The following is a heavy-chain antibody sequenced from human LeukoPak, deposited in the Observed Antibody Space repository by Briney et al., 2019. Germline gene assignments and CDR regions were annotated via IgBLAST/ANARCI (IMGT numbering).Heavy chain of an antibody. CDR2: IIPILGIA. CDR3: AREDDGSGGYLGY. CDR1: GGTFSSYA. D-gene: IGHD3-10*01. J-gene: IGHJ4*02. Sequence: SVKVSCKASGGTFSSYAISWVRQAPGQGLEWMGRIIPILGIANYAQKFQGRVTITADKSTSTAYMELSSLRSEDTAVYYCAREDDGSGGYLGYWGQGTLVTVSS. V-gene: IGHV1-69*04.